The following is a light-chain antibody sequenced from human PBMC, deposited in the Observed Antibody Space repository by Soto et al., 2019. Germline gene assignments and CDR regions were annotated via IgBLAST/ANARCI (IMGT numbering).Light chain of an antibody. CDR2: LNSDGSH. J-gene: IGLJ2*01. CDR3: QTWGTGIQV. V-gene: IGLV4-69*01. CDR1: SGHSSYA. Sequence: QPVLTQSPSASASLGASVKLTCTLSSGHSSYAIAWHQQQPEKGPRYLMKLNSDGSHSKGDGIPDRFSGSSSGAERYLTISSLQSEDEADYYCQTWGTGIQVIGGGPKLTVL.